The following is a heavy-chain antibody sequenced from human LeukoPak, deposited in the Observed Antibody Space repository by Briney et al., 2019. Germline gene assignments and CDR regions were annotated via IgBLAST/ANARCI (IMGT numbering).Heavy chain of an antibody. CDR3: AKRIDASGALDY. CDR1: GFTFSSYA. CDR2: ISGSGGST. V-gene: IGHV3-23*01. Sequence: PGGSLRLSCAASGFTFSSYAMSWVRQAPGKGLEWVSAISGSGGSTYYADSVKGRFTISRDNSKNTPYLQMNSLRAEDTAVYYCAKRIDASGALDYWGQGALVTVSS. J-gene: IGHJ4*02. D-gene: IGHD1-26*01.